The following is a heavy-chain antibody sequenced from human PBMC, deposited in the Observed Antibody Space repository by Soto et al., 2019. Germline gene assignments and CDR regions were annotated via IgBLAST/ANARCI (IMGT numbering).Heavy chain of an antibody. D-gene: IGHD3-10*01. CDR2: ISGSGGST. J-gene: IGHJ5*02. Sequence: EVQLLESGGGLVQPGGSLRLSCAASGFTFSSNAMSWVRQAAGWGLEWVSAISGSGGSTYYADSVKGRFTISRDSSKNTLSLQMNSLRVDDTAVYYCAKESGFTRGWFDPGGQGTLVTVSS. CDR1: GFTFSSNA. V-gene: IGHV3-23*01. CDR3: AKESGFTRGWFDP.